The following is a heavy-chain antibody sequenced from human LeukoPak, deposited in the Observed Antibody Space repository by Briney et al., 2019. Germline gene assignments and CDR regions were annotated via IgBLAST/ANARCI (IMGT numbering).Heavy chain of an antibody. Sequence: GGSLRLSCAASGFTFSGHYMDWVRQAPGKGLEWVGRTRNKANSYTTEYAASVKGRFTISRDDSKSSLYLQMNSLKTEDTAVYYCARPSFSTSSGNPSDYWGQGTLVTVSS. CDR1: GFTFSGHY. CDR2: TRNKANSYTT. J-gene: IGHJ4*02. V-gene: IGHV3-72*01. CDR3: ARPSFSTSSGNPSDY. D-gene: IGHD3-10*01.